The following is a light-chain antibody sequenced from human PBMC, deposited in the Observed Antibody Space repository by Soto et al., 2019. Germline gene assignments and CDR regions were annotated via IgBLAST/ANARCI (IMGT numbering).Light chain of an antibody. CDR3: SSYAGSSTWV. J-gene: IGLJ3*02. V-gene: IGLV2-23*01. CDR1: SSDIGSYNL. CDR2: EGS. Sequence: SALTQPASVSGSPGQSITISCTGTSSDIGSYNLVSWYQQHPGKAPKLMIYEGSKRPSGVSNRFSGSKSGNTASLTISGLQAEDEADYYCSSYAGSSTWVFGEGTKLTVL.